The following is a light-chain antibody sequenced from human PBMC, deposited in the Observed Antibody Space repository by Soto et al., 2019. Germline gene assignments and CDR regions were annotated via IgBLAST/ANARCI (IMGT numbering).Light chain of an antibody. J-gene: IGLJ3*02. CDR3: SSSTSSNTLV. Sequence: QSALTQPGSVSASPGQSITISCTGGKNDIGSSDYVSWYQQHPGKAPKLIIYGVSNRPSGTSDRFSGSKSGNTASLTISGLQADDEADYYCSSSTSSNTLVFGGGTKLTVL. CDR1: KNDIGSSDY. V-gene: IGLV2-14*01. CDR2: GVS.